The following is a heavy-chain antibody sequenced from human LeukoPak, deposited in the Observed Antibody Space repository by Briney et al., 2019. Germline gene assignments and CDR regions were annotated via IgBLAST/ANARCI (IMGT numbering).Heavy chain of an antibody. J-gene: IGHJ4*02. CDR3: SGRYGPGPV. CDR2: ILPDGRDT. V-gene: IGHV1-2*02. D-gene: IGHD3-10*01. Sequence: ASVKVSCKASGYTFAAHHIHWVRQAPGQGLEWMGWILPDGRDTKYSQKFQDRMTLTTDTSTNTAYMELNRLIHDDTAVYYCSGRYGPGPVWGQGTLISASP. CDR1: GYTFAAHH.